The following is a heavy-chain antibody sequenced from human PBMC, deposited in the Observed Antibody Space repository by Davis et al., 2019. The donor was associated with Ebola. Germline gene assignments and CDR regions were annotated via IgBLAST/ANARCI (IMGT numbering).Heavy chain of an antibody. CDR1: GYTFISYV. CDR2: INTYNGNT. CDR3: ARLTSTWSSLYGMDV. D-gene: IGHD6-13*01. J-gene: IGHJ6*02. V-gene: IGHV1-3*04. Sequence: AASVKVSCKASGYTFISYVMHWVRQAPGQRLEWMGWINTYNGNTIYSQKLQGRVTITSDTSASTAYMELSSLTSEDTAVYYCARLTSTWSSLYGMDVWGQGTTVTVS.